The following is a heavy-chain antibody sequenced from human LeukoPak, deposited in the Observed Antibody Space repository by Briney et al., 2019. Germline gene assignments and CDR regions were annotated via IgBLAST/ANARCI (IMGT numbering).Heavy chain of an antibody. CDR3: ARLPLGAFGEVLNFDL. CDR2: IYYGVTT. J-gene: IGHJ4*02. Sequence: SETLSLTCTVSDGSISSSTYYWAWIRQPPGKGLEWIGSIYYGVTTYYNPSLKSRVTISVDTSKNHFSLKVNSVTAADTAVYYCARLPLGAFGEVLNFDLWGQGTVVTVSS. D-gene: IGHD3-10*01. V-gene: IGHV4-39*02. CDR1: DGSISSSTYY.